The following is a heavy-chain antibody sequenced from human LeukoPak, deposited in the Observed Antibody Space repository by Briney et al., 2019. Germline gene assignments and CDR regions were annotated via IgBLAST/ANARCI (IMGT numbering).Heavy chain of an antibody. D-gene: IGHD3-16*01. CDR3: AASQDVGAYYFDY. Sequence: PGGSLRLSCAASGFTFSSYAMSWVRQAPGRGLEWASSIRGNGGGTYYADSVKGRFTISRDNSKNTLYLQMNSLRAEDTAVYYCAASQDVGAYYFDYWGQGTLVTVSS. CDR2: IRGNGGGT. V-gene: IGHV3-23*01. CDR1: GFTFSSYA. J-gene: IGHJ4*02.